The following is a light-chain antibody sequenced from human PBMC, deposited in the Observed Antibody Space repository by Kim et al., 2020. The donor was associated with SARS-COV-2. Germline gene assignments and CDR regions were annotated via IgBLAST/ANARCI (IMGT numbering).Light chain of an antibody. V-gene: IGKV3-15*01. CDR2: AAS. Sequence: VSPRERATLSCRASHSVSSNLAWYQQIPGQAPRLLIYAASTRATGIPARFSGSGSGTEFTLTISSLQSEDFTVYYCQQYNNWPLTFGQGTKVDIK. CDR1: HSVSSN. J-gene: IGKJ1*01. CDR3: QQYNNWPLT.